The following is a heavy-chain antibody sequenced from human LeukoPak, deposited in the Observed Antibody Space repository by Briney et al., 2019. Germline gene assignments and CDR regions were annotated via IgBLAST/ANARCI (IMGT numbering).Heavy chain of an antibody. CDR3: ASQSTPVLPFDI. Sequence: PGGSLRLSCVASGFTFSTYQMSWVRQAPGKGLEWVSYISGSGSVRNYADSVEGRFTISRDNAKDSLFLQMNSLRAEDTAVYYCASQSTPVLPFDIWGQGTMVTVSS. J-gene: IGHJ3*02. CDR2: ISGSGSVR. CDR1: GFTFSTYQ. V-gene: IGHV3-48*03.